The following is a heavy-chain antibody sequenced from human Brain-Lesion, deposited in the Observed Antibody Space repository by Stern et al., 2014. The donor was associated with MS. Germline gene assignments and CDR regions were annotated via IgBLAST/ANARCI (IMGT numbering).Heavy chain of an antibody. CDR2: IYTSGKT. J-gene: IGHJ4*02. CDR3: ARDRVTTVTTYYFDS. CDR1: GFTVSNYY. Sequence: VQLVESGGGLVQPGGSLRLSCAASGFTVSNYYMSWVRQAPGTGLEWVSIIYTSGKTYYADSVRGRFVISRDKSKSTLYLQMDSLRPEDTAVYYCARDRVTTVTTYYFDSWGQGTRGTVSA. V-gene: IGHV3-66*02. D-gene: IGHD4-17*01.